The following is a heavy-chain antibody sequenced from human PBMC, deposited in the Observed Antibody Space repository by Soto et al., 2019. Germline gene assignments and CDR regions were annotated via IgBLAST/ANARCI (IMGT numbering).Heavy chain of an antibody. D-gene: IGHD3-9*01. CDR2: INPSGGST. CDR3: ARGLDYDILTGYYMDY. Sequence: ASVKVSCKASGYTFTSYYMHWVRQAPGQGLEWMGIINPSGGSTSYAQKFQGRVTMTRDTSTGTVYMELSSLRSEDTAVYYCARGLDYDILTGYYMDYWGQGTLVTVSS. CDR1: GYTFTSYY. V-gene: IGHV1-46*01. J-gene: IGHJ4*02.